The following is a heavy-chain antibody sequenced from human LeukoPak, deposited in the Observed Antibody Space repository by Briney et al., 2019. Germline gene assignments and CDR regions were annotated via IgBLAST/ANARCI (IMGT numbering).Heavy chain of an antibody. J-gene: IGHJ6*03. CDR2: INSDGSST. V-gene: IGHV3-74*01. CDR1: GSTFSSYW. CDR3: ARAVYYYYYMDV. Sequence: TGGSLRLSCAASGSTFSSYWVHWVRQAPGKGLVWVSRINSDGSSTSYADSVKGRFTISRDNAKNTLYLQMNSLRAEDTAVYYCARAVYYYYYMDVWGKGTTVTVSS.